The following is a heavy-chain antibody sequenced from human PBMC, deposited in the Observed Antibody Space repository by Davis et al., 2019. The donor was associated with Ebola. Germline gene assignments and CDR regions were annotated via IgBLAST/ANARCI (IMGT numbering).Heavy chain of an antibody. J-gene: IGHJ6*02. CDR1: GFTFSTYA. CDR3: VRDRGSTRGVMDV. CDR2: ISYDGSNK. D-gene: IGHD1-1*01. Sequence: GESLKISCAASGFTFSTYAMHWVRQAPGKGLEWVAHISYDGSNKYYADSVKGRFTISRDISKNTLYLQMNSLRAEDTAVYYCVRDRGSTRGVMDVWGQGTTVTVS. V-gene: IGHV3-30-3*01.